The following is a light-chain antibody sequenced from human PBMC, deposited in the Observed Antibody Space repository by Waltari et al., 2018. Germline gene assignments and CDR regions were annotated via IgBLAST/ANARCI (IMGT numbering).Light chain of an antibody. CDR1: SSNLGSNP. J-gene: IGLJ1*01. CDR2: TNS. Sequence: QSVLTQPPSVSGAPGQRVTISCSGSSSNLGSNPATWYQQLPGTAPKLLIHTNSERPSGVPGRFSGSRYGTTASLAIRGLQSEDEAHYFCASWDDRLKGYFFGIGTKVTVL. V-gene: IGLV1-44*01. CDR3: ASWDDRLKGYF.